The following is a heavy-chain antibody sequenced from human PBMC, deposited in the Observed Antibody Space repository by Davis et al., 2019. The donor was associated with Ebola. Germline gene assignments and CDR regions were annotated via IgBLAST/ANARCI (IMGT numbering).Heavy chain of an antibody. CDR3: ATLRRTITGMDDGFDI. V-gene: IGHV5-10-1*01. CDR1: GYTFTSYW. CDR2: IDPSDSYT. Sequence: PGGSLRLSCQGSGYTFTSYWISWVRQMPGKGLEWMGRIDPSDSYTNYSPSFQGHVTISADKSISTAYLQWSSLKASDTAMYYCATLRRTITGMDDGFDIWGQGTMVTVSS. D-gene: IGHD1-20*01. J-gene: IGHJ3*02.